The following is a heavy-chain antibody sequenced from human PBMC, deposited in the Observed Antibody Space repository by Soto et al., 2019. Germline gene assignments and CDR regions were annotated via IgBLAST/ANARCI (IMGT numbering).Heavy chain of an antibody. Sequence: GQSLKVSCKGSGYSFTSYWIGLVRQMPGKGLEWMGIIYPGDSDTRYSPSFQGQVTISADKSISTAYLQWSSLKASDTAMYYCARTSAAGKYYYGMDVWGQGTTVTVSS. CDR3: ARTSAAGKYYYGMDV. CDR1: GYSFTSYW. V-gene: IGHV5-51*01. J-gene: IGHJ6*02. CDR2: IYPGDSDT. D-gene: IGHD6-13*01.